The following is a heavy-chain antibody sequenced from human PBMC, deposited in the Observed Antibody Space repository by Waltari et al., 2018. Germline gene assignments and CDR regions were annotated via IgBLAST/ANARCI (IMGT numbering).Heavy chain of an antibody. J-gene: IGHJ4*02. CDR2: VWYDGTNK. CDR3: AKGRSYDSSGYYYGD. Sequence: QVQLVESGGGVVQPGRSLRLSCAASGFTVSVFGLPWVRQAPGKGRGWVAVVWYDGTNKYYADSVKGRFTISRDNSKNTLNLQMNSLRVEDTAVYYCAKGRSYDSSGYYYGDWGQGTLVTVSS. V-gene: IGHV3-33*06. CDR1: GFTVSVFG. D-gene: IGHD3-22*01.